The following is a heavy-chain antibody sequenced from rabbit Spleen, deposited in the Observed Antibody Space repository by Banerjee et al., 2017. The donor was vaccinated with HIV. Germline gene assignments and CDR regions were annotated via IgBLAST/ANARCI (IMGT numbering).Heavy chain of an antibody. D-gene: IGHD2-1*01. CDR2: IYGGGGGST. Sequence: QSLEESGGDRVKPGASLTLTCTASGFSFSNSYYMCWVRQAPGKGLESIACIYGGGGGSTWYASWAKGRFTISKTSSTTVTLQLTSLTAADTATYLCARGSAAMTMVITGFYFNLWGPGTLVTVS. V-gene: IGHV1S40*01. J-gene: IGHJ4*01. CDR3: ARGSAAMTMVITGFYFNL. CDR1: GFSFSNSYY.